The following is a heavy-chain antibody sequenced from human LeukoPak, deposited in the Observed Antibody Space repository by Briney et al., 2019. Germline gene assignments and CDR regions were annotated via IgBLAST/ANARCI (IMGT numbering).Heavy chain of an antibody. CDR1: GFTFRNYW. CDR3: VRDGDDFNFDY. J-gene: IGHJ4*02. CDR2: VIRDDSFT. D-gene: IGHD5-24*01. V-gene: IGHV3-74*01. Sequence: GGSLRLSCAASGFTFRNYWMHWVRQAPGKGLVWVSRVIRDDSFTNYADSVKGRFTISRDNAKNTLYLQMSSLRAEDTAVYYCVRDGDDFNFDYWGQGRLVTVSS.